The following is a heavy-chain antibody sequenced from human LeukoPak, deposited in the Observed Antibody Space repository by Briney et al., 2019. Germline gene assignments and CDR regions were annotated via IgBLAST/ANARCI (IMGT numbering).Heavy chain of an antibody. CDR2: ISSRSSTI. V-gene: IGHV3-48*02. CDR1: GFTFHFYS. Sequence: GGSLRLSCAASGFTFHFYSMTWVPQAPGKGLEGVSYISSRSSTIYYTDSVKGRFTVSRDNAKNSLNLQMNSLRDEDTAVYYCARGEDYWGQGTLVTVSS. CDR3: ARGEDY. J-gene: IGHJ4*02.